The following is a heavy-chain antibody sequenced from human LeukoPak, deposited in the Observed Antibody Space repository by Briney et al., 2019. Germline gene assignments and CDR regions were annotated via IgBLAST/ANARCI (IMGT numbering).Heavy chain of an antibody. CDR3: TTEVGATAKG. Sequence: GGSLRLSCAASGFTVSNAWMIWVRQAPGKGLEWVGRIKTKSGGGTTDCAAPVKGRFTISRDDSKNTLYLQMNSLKSEDTGVYYCTTEVGATAKGWGQGTLVTVSS. V-gene: IGHV3-15*01. CDR1: GFTVSNAW. J-gene: IGHJ4*02. CDR2: IKTKSGGGTT. D-gene: IGHD1-26*01.